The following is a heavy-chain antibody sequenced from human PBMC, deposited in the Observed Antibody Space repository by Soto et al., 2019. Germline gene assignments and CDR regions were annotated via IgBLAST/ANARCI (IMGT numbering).Heavy chain of an antibody. D-gene: IGHD4-17*01. CDR1: GFTFSSYA. J-gene: IGHJ3*02. V-gene: IGHV3-23*01. Sequence: EVQLLESGGGLVQPGGSLRLSCAASGFTFSSYAMSWVRQAPGKGLEWVSAISGSGGSTYYADSVKGRFTISRDNSKNTLYLQMNSLRAEDTAVYYCAKRVAYDYGDYDAFDIWGQGTMVTVSS. CDR3: AKRVAYDYGDYDAFDI. CDR2: ISGSGGST.